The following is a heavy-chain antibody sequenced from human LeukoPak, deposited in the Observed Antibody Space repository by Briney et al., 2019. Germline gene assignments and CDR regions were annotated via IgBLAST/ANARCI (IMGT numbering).Heavy chain of an antibody. CDR2: INPSGGST. J-gene: IGHJ6*03. V-gene: IGHV1-46*01. Sequence: ASVKVSCKASGYTFTSYYMHWVRQAPGQGLEWMGIINPSGGSTSYAQKFQGRVTMTRDMSTGTVYTDLSSLRSDDTAVYYCARYHYYYYYMDVWGKGTTVTVSS. CDR1: GYTFTSYY. CDR3: ARYHYYYYYMDV. D-gene: IGHD3-22*01.